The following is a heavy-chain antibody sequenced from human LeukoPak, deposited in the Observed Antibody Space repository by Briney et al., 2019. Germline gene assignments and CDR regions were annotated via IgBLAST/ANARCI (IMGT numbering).Heavy chain of an antibody. CDR3: VRETATSYYDSAGYYRQTEVFDV. Sequence: SETLSLTCTVSGGSLSGFYWSWIRQPPGAGLEWIGYVYYSGRANYNPTLKSRVTISVDTSKNQFSLRLNSVTAADTALYYCVRETATSYYDSAGYYRQTEVFDVWGQGTKVTVSS. D-gene: IGHD3-22*01. V-gene: IGHV4-59*01. CDR1: GGSLSGFY. CDR2: VYYSGRA. J-gene: IGHJ3*01.